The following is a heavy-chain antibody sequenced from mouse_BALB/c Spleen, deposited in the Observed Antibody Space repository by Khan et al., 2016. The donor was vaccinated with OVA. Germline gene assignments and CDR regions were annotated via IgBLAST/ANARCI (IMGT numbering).Heavy chain of an antibody. D-gene: IGHD2-10*01. Sequence: QVQLQQSGAELARPGASVKMSCKASGYTFTTYTMHWVKQRPGQGLEWIGYINPSNGYTNYNQKFKEKSTLTADKYSSTAYMQMSSLTSDYSAIYYCARECSYYGSDGSFAYWGQGTLVTVSA. J-gene: IGHJ3*01. CDR1: GYTFTTYT. CDR3: ARECSYYGSDGSFAY. CDR2: INPSNGYT. V-gene: IGHV1-4*01.